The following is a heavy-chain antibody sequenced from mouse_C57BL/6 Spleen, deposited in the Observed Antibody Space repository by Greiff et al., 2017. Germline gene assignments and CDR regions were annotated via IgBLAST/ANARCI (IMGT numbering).Heavy chain of an antibody. J-gene: IGHJ4*01. CDR2: IWRGGST. CDR1: GFSLTSYG. Sequence: VKLMESGPGLVQPSQSLSITCTVSGFSLTSYGVHWVRQSPGKGLEWLGVIWRGGSTDYNAAFMSRLSITKDNSKSQVFFKMNSLQADDTAIYYCAKNRYYGSREDAMDYWGQGTSVTVSS. CDR3: AKNRYYGSREDAMDY. D-gene: IGHD1-1*01. V-gene: IGHV2-5*01.